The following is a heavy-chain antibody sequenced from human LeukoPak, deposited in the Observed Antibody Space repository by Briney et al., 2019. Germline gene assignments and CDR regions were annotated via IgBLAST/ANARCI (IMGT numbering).Heavy chain of an antibody. CDR1: GFTFSSYA. CDR3: ARESPGTTVFDY. J-gene: IGHJ4*02. Sequence: GGSLRLSCAASGFTFSSYAMHWVRQAPGKGVEWVAVISHDGSNKYYAASVRGRFTISRDTSRSTLYLQMNSLRAEDTAVYYCARESPGTTVFDYWGQGTLVTVSS. D-gene: IGHD1-1*01. V-gene: IGHV3-30*04. CDR2: ISHDGSNK.